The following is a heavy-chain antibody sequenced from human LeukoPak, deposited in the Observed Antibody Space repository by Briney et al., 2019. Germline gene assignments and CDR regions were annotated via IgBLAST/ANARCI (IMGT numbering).Heavy chain of an antibody. V-gene: IGHV4-59*11. CDR1: GGSMTSRY. J-gene: IGHJ4*02. D-gene: IGHD6-6*01. CDR2: IHDSGST. CDR3: ARDSGYCPDAGCWGPDVQVVPGYSFDY. Sequence: KTSETLSLTSTVSGGSMTSRYWSWIRQSPGKGLEWIGYIHDSGSTNYNPSLRSRVTISLDTSNNHFSPRLSSVTAADTAMYYCARDSGYCPDAGCWGPDVQVVPGYSFDYGGPGILVTVTS.